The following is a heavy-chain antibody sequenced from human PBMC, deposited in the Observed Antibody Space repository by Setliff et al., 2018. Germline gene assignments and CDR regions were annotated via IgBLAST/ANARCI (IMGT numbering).Heavy chain of an antibody. V-gene: IGHV4-34*01. CDR1: GGSFSGYY. CDR3: ARDWVVVAAIDY. D-gene: IGHD2-15*01. J-gene: IGHJ4*02. CDR2: IGHTGGI. Sequence: ETLSLTCAVYGGSFSGYYWSWFRQPPGKTREWVGNIGHTGGINYNPSPKSRVTISVDTSKNQFSLKLSSVTAADTAVYYCARDWVVVAAIDYWGQGTLVTVSS.